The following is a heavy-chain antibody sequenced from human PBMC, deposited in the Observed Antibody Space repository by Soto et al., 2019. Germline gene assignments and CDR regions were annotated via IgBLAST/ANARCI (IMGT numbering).Heavy chain of an antibody. CDR2: IYPDHSDI. Sequence: SRNGSGHSFTSYWIGWVRQMPGKGLEWMGIIYPDHSDIRDSPSFQGQVTISADKSISTAYLQWISLKASDTAMHYCARLRRRSSGYEQGAVYYYYCGMGVWGQGTRVTVCS. CDR1: GHSFTSYW. CDR3: ARLRRRSSGYEQGAVYYYYCGMGV. D-gene: IGHD5-12*01. J-gene: IGHJ6*02. V-gene: IGHV5-51*01.